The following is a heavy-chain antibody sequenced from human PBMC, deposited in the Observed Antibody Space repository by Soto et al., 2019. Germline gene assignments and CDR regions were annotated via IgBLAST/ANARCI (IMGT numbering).Heavy chain of an antibody. Sequence: GGSLRVSCAASGFTFGSYSMNWVRQAPGKGLEWVSYISSSSSSTIYYADSVKGRFTISRDNAKNSLYLQMNSLRDEDTAVYYCARDVSIAAAGTSYYGMDVWGQGTTVTVSS. CDR1: GFTFGSYS. CDR3: ARDVSIAAAGTSYYGMDV. V-gene: IGHV3-48*02. D-gene: IGHD6-13*01. CDR2: ISSSSSSTI. J-gene: IGHJ6*02.